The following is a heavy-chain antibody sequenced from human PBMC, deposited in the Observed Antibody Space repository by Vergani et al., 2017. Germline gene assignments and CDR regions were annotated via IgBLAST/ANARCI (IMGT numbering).Heavy chain of an antibody. Sequence: QVSLVESGGGVVQPGRSLTLTCSASGFGFKYFTMHWVRQAPGKGLEWVATISKDGTHDYYEPSVRGRLAVSRDNFKNTMYLQMDRLTTDDTAVYFYARYGTDIFVNSSEYSHLLYYWGQGILVTVSS. J-gene: IGHJ4*02. CDR3: ARYGTDIFVNSSEYSHLLYY. V-gene: IGHV3-30*03. CDR1: GFGFKYFT. D-gene: IGHD3-22*01. CDR2: ISKDGTHD.